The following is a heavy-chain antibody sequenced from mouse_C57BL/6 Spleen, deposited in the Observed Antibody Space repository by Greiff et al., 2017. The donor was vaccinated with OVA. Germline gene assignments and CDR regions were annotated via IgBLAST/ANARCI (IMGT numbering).Heavy chain of an antibody. CDR1: GFTFSDYG. D-gene: IGHD2-12*01. J-gene: IGHJ2*01. Sequence: EVKLVESGGGLVKPGGSLKLSCAASGFTFSDYGMHWVRQAPEKGLEWVAYISSGSSTIYYADTVKGRFTISRDNAKNTLFLQMTSLRSEDTAMYYCARERPSLRGFDYWGQGTTLTVSS. CDR3: ARERPSLRGFDY. V-gene: IGHV5-17*01. CDR2: ISSGSSTI.